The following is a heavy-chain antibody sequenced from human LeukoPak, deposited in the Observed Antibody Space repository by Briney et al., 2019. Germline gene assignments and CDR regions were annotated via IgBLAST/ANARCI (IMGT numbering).Heavy chain of an antibody. CDR1: GGSISSGSYY. V-gene: IGHV4-61*02. CDR2: IYTSGST. J-gene: IGHJ3*02. CDR3: ASYNSSYYWDDAFDI. Sequence: SETLSLTCTVSGGSISSGSYYWSWIRQPAGKGLEWIGRIYTSGSTKYNPSLKSRVTISVDTSKNQFSLKLSSVTAAETAVYYCASYNSSYYWDDAFDIWGQGTMVTVSS. D-gene: IGHD3-22*01.